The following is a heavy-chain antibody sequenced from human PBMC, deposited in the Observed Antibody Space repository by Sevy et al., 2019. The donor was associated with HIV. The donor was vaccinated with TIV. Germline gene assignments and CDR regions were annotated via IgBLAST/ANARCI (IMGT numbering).Heavy chain of an antibody. D-gene: IGHD2-15*01. CDR1: GYTFTGYY. Sequence: ASVKVSCKASGYTFTGYYMHWVRQAPGQGLEWMGWINPNSGGTNYAQKFQGWVTMTRDTSINTAYMELSRLRSDDTAVYYCARDRCSGGSCRRPGNYWGQGTLVTVSS. CDR2: INPNSGGT. CDR3: ARDRCSGGSCRRPGNY. J-gene: IGHJ4*02. V-gene: IGHV1-2*04.